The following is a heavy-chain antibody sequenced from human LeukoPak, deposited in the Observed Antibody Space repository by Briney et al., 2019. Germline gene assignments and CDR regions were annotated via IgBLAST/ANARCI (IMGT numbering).Heavy chain of an antibody. CDR3: ARSCYDILGAFDY. CDR2: IIPIFGTA. V-gene: IGHV1-69*13. J-gene: IGHJ4*02. Sequence: SVKVSCKASGGTFSSYAISWVRQAPGQGLEWMGGIIPIFGTANYAQKFQGRVTITADESTSTAYMELSSLRSEDTAVYYCARSCYDILGAFDYWGQGTLVTVSS. D-gene: IGHD3-9*01. CDR1: GGTFSSYA.